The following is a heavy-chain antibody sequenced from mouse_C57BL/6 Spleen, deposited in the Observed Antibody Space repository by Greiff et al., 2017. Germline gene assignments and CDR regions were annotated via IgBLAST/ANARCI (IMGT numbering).Heavy chain of an antibody. CDR1: GFNIKADS. D-gene: IGHD3-2*02. CDR2: IDPENGDT. V-gene: IGHV14-4*01. Sequence: EVQLQQSGAELVRPGASVKLSCTASGFNIKADSMHWVKQRPEQGLEWIGWIDPENGDTEYASKFQGKATITADTSSNTAYLQLSRLTAEDTAVYYCSLSQATCAYWGQGTLVTVSA. CDR3: SLSQATCAY. J-gene: IGHJ3*01.